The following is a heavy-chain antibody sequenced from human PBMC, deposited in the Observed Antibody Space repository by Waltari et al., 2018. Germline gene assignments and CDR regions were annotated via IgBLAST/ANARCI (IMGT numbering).Heavy chain of an antibody. J-gene: IGHJ4*02. V-gene: IGHV4-38-2*02. Sequence: QVLLQASGPGLVKPSETLSLTCTVSGYSISNNDHWGWSRQPPGKGLEWIGSVYRSGSTSFNPARKSRLTMSIDTSKNQFSLTLSSGTAADTAIYICARHLDKVKANYWGQGIQVTVSS. CDR2: VYRSGST. CDR3: ARHLDKVKANY. D-gene: IGHD2-21*01. CDR1: GYSISNNDH.